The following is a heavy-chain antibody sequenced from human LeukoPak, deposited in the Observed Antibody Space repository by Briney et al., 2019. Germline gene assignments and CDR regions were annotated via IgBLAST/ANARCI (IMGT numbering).Heavy chain of an antibody. CDR1: GFTFNSYA. CDR2: ISGSGGGT. D-gene: IGHD6-13*01. Sequence: GGSLRLSCAASGFTFNSYAMSWVRQAPGKGLEWVSAISGSGGGTYYADSVKGRFTISRDNSKNTLYLQMNSLRAEDTAVYYCARVAAAGKGFDYWGQGTLVTVSS. V-gene: IGHV3-23*01. CDR3: ARVAAAGKGFDY. J-gene: IGHJ4*02.